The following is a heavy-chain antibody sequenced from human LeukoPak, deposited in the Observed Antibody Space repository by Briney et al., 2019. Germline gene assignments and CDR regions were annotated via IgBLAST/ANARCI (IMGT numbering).Heavy chain of an antibody. V-gene: IGHV3-74*01. J-gene: IGHJ4*02. CDR1: GFTFSSYW. CDR3: ARESRSGPGNF. Sequence: TGGSLRLSCAASGFTFSSYWMHWVRQAPGKGLVWVSRISPDGSSVIYADSVKGRFTISRDNSKNTLYLQMNSLRAEDTAVYYCARESRSGPGNFWGQGTLVTVSS. D-gene: IGHD6-19*01. CDR2: ISPDGSSV.